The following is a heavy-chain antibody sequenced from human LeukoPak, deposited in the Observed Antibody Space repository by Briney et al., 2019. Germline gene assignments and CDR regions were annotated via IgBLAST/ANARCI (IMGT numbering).Heavy chain of an antibody. CDR2: IYHSGST. V-gene: IGHV4-4*02. Sequence: SETLSLTCAVSGGSISSSNWWSWVRQPPGKGLEWIGEIYHSGSTNYNPSLKSRVTISVDKSKNQFSLKLSSVTAADTAVYYCATMYSYGSGRLDYWGQGTLVTVSS. D-gene: IGHD3-10*01. CDR3: ATMYSYGSGRLDY. J-gene: IGHJ4*02. CDR1: GGSISSSNW.